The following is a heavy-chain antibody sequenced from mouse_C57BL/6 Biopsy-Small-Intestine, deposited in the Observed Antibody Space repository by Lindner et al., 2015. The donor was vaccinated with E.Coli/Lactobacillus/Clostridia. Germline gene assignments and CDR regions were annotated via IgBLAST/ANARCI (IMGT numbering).Heavy chain of an antibody. J-gene: IGHJ4*01. CDR2: ILPGSGHT. CDR3: SFYYGSNYAYYGLHY. V-gene: IGHV1-9*01. CDR1: GYTFSGYW. Sequence: VQLQRSGAELMKPGASVKLSCKTTGYTFSGYWLEWVKQRPGHGLEWIGEILPGSGHTNYSENFKGRATFTADTSSNTAYMQLSSLTTEDSAIYYCSFYYGSNYAYYGLHYWGQGTSVTVSS. D-gene: IGHD1-1*01.